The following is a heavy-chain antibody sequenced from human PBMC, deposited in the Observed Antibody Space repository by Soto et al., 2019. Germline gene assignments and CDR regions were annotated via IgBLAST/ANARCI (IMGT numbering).Heavy chain of an antibody. CDR3: ARDKITGLFDY. CDR2: INHSGST. CDR1: GGSFSGYY. J-gene: IGHJ4*02. V-gene: IGHV4-34*01. D-gene: IGHD2-8*02. Sequence: QVQLQQWGAGLLKPSETLSLTCAVYGGSFSGYYWTWIRQPPGTGLEWIGEINHSGSTNYNPSLKXRXTXSXXTSKNQFSLKLTSVTAADTAVYYCARDKITGLFDYWGRGTLVTVSS.